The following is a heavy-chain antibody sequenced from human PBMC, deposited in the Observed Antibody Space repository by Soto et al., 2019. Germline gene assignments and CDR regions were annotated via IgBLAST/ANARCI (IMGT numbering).Heavy chain of an antibody. CDR3: AREGPASSVWYVDS. CDR1: GFTFSDYY. Sequence: GGSLRLSCAASGFTFSDYYMSWIRQAPGKGLEWLSYISSSSTYTSYADSVKGRFIISRDNAKNSLHLQMNRLRAEVTAVYYWAREGPASSVWYVDSWGQGTLVTVCS. CDR2: ISSSSTYT. J-gene: IGHJ4*02. D-gene: IGHD6-25*01. V-gene: IGHV3-11*05.